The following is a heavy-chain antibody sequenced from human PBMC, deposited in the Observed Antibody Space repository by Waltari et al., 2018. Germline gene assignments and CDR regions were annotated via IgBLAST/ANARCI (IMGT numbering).Heavy chain of an antibody. CDR2: ISTSNINT. D-gene: IGHD3-3*01. CDR1: GYPFTSYG. J-gene: IGHJ5*02. CDR3: VRDKDDFWSDYYNWFDL. Sequence: QAQLVQSGAEGKKPGASVEVSCTASGYPFTSYGISWVRQAPGQGLEWMGWISTSNINTNYAQKFQGRLTMTTDSSTTTAYMELRSLRSDDAAVYYCVRDKDDFWSDYYNWFDLWGQGTLVTVS. V-gene: IGHV1-18*01.